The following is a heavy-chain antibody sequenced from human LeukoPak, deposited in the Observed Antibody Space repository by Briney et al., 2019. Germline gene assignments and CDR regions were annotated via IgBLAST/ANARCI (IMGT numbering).Heavy chain of an antibody. Sequence: ASVKVSCKASGYSFTSYLISWVRQVPGQGLEWMGWISGHNGNTDYAQKFKDRVTLTTDTSSSTAYMELRSLTSDDTAVYFCARIWAEFQLVCDFRGQGTLVTVSP. CDR3: ARIWAEFQLVCDF. J-gene: IGHJ4*02. V-gene: IGHV1-18*01. D-gene: IGHD6-13*01. CDR2: ISGHNGNT. CDR1: GYSFTSYL.